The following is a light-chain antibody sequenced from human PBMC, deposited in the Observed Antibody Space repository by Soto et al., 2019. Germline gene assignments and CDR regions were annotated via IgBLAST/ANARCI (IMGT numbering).Light chain of an antibody. J-gene: IGKJ1*01. V-gene: IGKV3-15*01. Sequence: EIVMTQSPATLSVSPGERVTLSCRASQSISTNLAWYQQKPGQAPRLLIYGASARATGIPARFSGSGSGTEFTLTISSLKSDDFAVYYCQQYTNWPPWTLGQGTKV. CDR3: QQYTNWPPWT. CDR2: GAS. CDR1: QSISTN.